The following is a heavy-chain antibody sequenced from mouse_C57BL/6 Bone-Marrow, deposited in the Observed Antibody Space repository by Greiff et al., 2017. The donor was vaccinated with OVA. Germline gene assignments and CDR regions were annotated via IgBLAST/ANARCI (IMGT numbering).Heavy chain of an antibody. CDR1: GYTFTDYY. CDR2: IFPGSGST. Sequence: VQLQQSGPELVTPGASVKISCKASGYTFTDYYINWVKQRPGQGLEWIGWIFPGSGSTYYNEKFKGKATLTVDKSSSTAYMLLSSLTSEDSAVYCWAREGYYYGSRELAYWGQGTLVTVSA. CDR3: AREGYYYGSRELAY. V-gene: IGHV1-75*01. J-gene: IGHJ3*01. D-gene: IGHD1-1*01.